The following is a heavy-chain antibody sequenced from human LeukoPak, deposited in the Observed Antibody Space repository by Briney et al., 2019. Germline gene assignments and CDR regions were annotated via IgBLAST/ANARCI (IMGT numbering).Heavy chain of an antibody. V-gene: IGHV1-46*01. CDR3: ARISDGYNDAYDL. CDR2: IDPDGGNT. D-gene: IGHD5-24*01. CDR1: GYTFTDSY. J-gene: IGHJ3*01. Sequence: ASVKVSCKASGYTFTDSYVHWVRQAPGQGLEWMGLIDPDGGNTNYAQNFQGRVTLTRDTSTSTLYMELSSLRSEDTAIYYCARISDGYNDAYDLWGQGTVVTVPS.